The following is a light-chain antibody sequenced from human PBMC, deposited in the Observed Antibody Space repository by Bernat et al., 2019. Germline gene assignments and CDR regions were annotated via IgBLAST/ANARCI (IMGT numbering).Light chain of an antibody. Sequence: DIQMTQSPSTLSASVGDRVTITCRASQSISTWLAWYQQKPGKAPRLLIYGASGLEDGVPSRFSGRGSGTEFTLTISSLQPDDSATYYGQQYDKNWSFGPGTKVHIK. V-gene: IGKV1-5*03. CDR1: QSISTW. CDR2: GAS. J-gene: IGKJ1*01. CDR3: QQYDKNWS.